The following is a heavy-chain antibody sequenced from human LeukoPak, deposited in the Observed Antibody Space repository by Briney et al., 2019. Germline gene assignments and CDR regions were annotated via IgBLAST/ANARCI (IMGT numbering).Heavy chain of an antibody. D-gene: IGHD6-19*01. CDR3: ARRGRAVAGYFDC. V-gene: IGHV1-46*01. J-gene: IGHJ4*02. CDR2: INPNGGST. Sequence: ASVKVSCKASGYSFRDYYMQWVRQAPGQGPEWMGIINPNGGSTSYAQKFQGRVTMTRDMSTSTVYMELSSLRSEDTAVYCCARRGRAVAGYFDCWGQGTLVTVSS. CDR1: GYSFRDYY.